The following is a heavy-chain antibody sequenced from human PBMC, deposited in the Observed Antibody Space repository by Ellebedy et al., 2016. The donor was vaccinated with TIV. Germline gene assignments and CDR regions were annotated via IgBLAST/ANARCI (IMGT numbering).Heavy chain of an antibody. CDR3: ARHDYSSGWYRYDY. CDR2: IHYTGNT. D-gene: IGHD6-19*01. CDR1: GGSISISSHY. V-gene: IGHV4-39*01. Sequence: SETLSLXXTVSGGSISISSHYWAWVRQSPGKGLEWIGSIHYTGNTYYSPSLGSRVTISVDTSKNQFSLKLSSVTAADTAVYYCARHDYSSGWYRYDYWGQGTLVTVSS. J-gene: IGHJ4*02.